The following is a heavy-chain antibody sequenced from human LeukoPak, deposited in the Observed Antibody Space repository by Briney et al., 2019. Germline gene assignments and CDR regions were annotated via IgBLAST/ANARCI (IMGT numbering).Heavy chain of an antibody. CDR1: GGSVGSYY. V-gene: IGHV4-59*02. CDR3: ARGIGSFYYFDY. D-gene: IGHD2-15*01. Sequence: NPSETLSLTCPVSGGSVGSYYWGWIRQSPGEIRGWIWYIYYTGSTNYSPSLKSRVTISLDTSKTQCSLKLRPVTAADTAVYYCARGIGSFYYFDYWGQGARVTVSS. CDR2: IYYTGST. J-gene: IGHJ4*02.